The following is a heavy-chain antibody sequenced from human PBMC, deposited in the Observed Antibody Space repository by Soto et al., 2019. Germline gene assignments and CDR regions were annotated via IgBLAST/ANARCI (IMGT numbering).Heavy chain of an antibody. CDR2: ISSSSSYI. V-gene: IGHV3-21*01. D-gene: IGHD1-7*01. CDR3: ARRIYNWNYDFPPGY. CDR1: GFTISSYS. Sequence: GGSLRLSCAASGFTISSYSMNWVRQAPGKGLEWVSSISSSSSYIYYADSVKGRFTISRDNAKNSLYLQMNSLRAEDTAVYYCARRIYNWNYDFPPGYWGQGTLVTVSS. J-gene: IGHJ4*02.